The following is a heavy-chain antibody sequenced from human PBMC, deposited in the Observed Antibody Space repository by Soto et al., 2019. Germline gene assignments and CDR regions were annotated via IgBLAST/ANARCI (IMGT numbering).Heavy chain of an antibody. Sequence: GGSLRLSCAASGFTFSSYWMSWVRLAPGKGLEWVANIKQNGSEKYYADFVKGRFTISRDNSKNTLYLQMNSLRAEDTAVYYCASRSPALDYWGQGTLVTVSS. J-gene: IGHJ4*02. D-gene: IGHD2-2*01. CDR3: ASRSPALDY. CDR2: IKQNGSEK. CDR1: GFTFSSYW. V-gene: IGHV3-7*01.